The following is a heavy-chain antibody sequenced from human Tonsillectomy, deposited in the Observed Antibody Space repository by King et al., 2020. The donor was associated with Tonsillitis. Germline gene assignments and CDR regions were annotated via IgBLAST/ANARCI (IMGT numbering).Heavy chain of an antibody. CDR2: ISSDGTNT. Sequence: VQLVESGGGVVQPGRSLRLSCAASGFTFRSYAMHWVRQAPGKGLEWVAIISSDGTNTFYADSVKGRFTISRDSSRNTLYLQMNSLRAEDTAMYYCARVTSSWELLFDYWGQGTLVTVSS. D-gene: IGHD1-26*01. V-gene: IGHV3-30*04. J-gene: IGHJ4*02. CDR1: GFTFRSYA. CDR3: ARVTSSWELLFDY.